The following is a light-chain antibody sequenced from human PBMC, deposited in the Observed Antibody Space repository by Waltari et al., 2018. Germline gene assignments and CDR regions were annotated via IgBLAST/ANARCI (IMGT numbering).Light chain of an antibody. CDR3: QQYGRSPWT. Sequence: FVLTQSPGPLSLSQGERVTLSCRASQIVSSNYLAWYQQKPGQAPRLLIYDASNRATGIADRFSGSGSGTDFTLTISRLEPEDVAVYYCQQYGRSPWTFGQGTKVEIK. CDR1: QIVSSNY. CDR2: DAS. J-gene: IGKJ1*01. V-gene: IGKV3-20*01.